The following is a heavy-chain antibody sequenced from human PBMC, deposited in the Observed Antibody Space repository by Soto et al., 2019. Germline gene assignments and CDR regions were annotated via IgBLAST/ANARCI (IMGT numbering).Heavy chain of an antibody. CDR1: GGTFSSYT. CDR2: IIPILGIA. CDR3: AIKQGRSGWTLESYFQH. J-gene: IGHJ1*01. D-gene: IGHD6-19*01. V-gene: IGHV1-69*02. Sequence: SVKVSCKASGGTFSSYTISWVRQAPGQGLEWMGRIIPILGIANYAQKFQGRVTITADKSTSTAYMELSRLRSEDTAVYYCAIKQGRSGWTLESYFQHWGQGNLVTVSS.